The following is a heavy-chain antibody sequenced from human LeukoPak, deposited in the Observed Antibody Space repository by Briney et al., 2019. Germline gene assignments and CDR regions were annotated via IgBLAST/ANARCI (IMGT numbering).Heavy chain of an antibody. J-gene: IGHJ5*02. CDR1: GGSISSNSHY. CDR2: IFHNGNT. D-gene: IGHD3-16*01. V-gene: IGHV4-39*07. Sequence: SETLSLTCTVSGGSISSNSHYWGWIRQPPGTGLEWIANIFHNGNTAYNPSLKRRVTISIDTSQNQLSLRLSSVTAADTAVYYCARVGWGNVAAYPNWLDPWGKGTVVTVSS. CDR3: ARVGWGNVAAYPNWLDP.